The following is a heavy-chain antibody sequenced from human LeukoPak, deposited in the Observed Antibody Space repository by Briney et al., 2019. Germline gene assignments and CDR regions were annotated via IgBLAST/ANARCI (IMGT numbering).Heavy chain of an antibody. V-gene: IGHV5-51*01. CDR2: IYPGDSDT. D-gene: IGHD3-22*01. Sequence: PGESLKISCKGSGYYFTSYWIGWVRQMPGEGLEWMGIIYPGDSDTRYSPSFQGQVTISADKSISTAYLQWSSLKASDTAMYYCARRGYDSSAPPDYWGQGTLVTVSS. J-gene: IGHJ4*02. CDR1: GYYFTSYW. CDR3: ARRGYDSSAPPDY.